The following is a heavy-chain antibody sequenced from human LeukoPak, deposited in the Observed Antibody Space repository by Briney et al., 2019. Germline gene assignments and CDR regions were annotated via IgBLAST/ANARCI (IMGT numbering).Heavy chain of an antibody. CDR2: ISSVSTYI. D-gene: IGHD1-26*01. Sequence: GGSLRLSCAASGFTFSSYSMNWVRQAPGKGLEWISSISSVSTYIYYADSVRGRFTISRDNARNSLYLQLNSLRAEDTAVYYCARDPYSGSYGADYYYYMDVWGKGTTVTISS. CDR3: ARDPYSGSYGADYYYYMDV. CDR1: GFTFSSYS. J-gene: IGHJ6*03. V-gene: IGHV3-21*06.